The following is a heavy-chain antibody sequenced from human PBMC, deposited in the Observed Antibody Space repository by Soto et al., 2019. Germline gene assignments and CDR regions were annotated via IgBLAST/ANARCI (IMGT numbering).Heavy chain of an antibody. Sequence: ASVKVSCKASGYTFTSYGISWVRQAPGQGLEWMGWTSTYNGNTNCAQKLQGRVTMTTDTSTSTAYMELRSLRSDDTAVYYCARDGSYPVPYYGVVDYWGQGTLVTVSS. CDR3: ARDGSYPVPYYGVVDY. V-gene: IGHV1-18*01. CDR2: TSTYNGNT. J-gene: IGHJ4*02. CDR1: GYTFTSYG. D-gene: IGHD2-21*01.